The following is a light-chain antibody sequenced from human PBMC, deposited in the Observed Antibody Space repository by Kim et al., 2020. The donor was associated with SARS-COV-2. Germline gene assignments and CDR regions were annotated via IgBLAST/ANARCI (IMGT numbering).Light chain of an antibody. V-gene: IGKV3-20*01. CDR1: QSVGRNY. CDR3: QQYARSPIT. J-gene: IGKJ5*01. CDR2: GAS. Sequence: EIVLTQSPGTLSLSPGERATLSCRASQSVGRNYLAWYQQKPGQAPRLLIYGASSRATGIPDRFSGSGSGTDFTLTINRLEPEDFAVYYCQQYARSPITFGQGTRLEIK.